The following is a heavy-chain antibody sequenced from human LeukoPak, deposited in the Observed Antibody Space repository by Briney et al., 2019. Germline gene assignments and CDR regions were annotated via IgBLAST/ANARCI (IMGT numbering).Heavy chain of an antibody. J-gene: IGHJ4*02. CDR2: IIPILGIA. CDR3: ARTGYCSGGSCYSDY. D-gene: IGHD2-15*01. CDR1: GGTFSSYA. Sequence: SVKVSCKASGGTFSSYAISWVRQAPGQGLEWMGRIIPILGIANYAQKFQGRVTITADKSTSTAYMELSSLRSEDTAVYYCARTGYCSGGSCYSDYWGQGTLVTVSS. V-gene: IGHV1-69*04.